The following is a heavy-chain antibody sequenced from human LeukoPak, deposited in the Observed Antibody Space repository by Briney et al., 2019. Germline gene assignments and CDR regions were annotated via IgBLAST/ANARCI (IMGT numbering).Heavy chain of an antibody. CDR2: IYYSGST. CDR1: GGSISSSSYY. V-gene: IGHV4-39*01. J-gene: IGHJ4*02. CDR3: ASPSGGSWYGPSNYFDY. Sequence: SATLSLTCTVSGGSISSSSYYWGWIRQPPGKGLEWIGSIYYSGSTYYNPSLKSRVTISVDTSKNQFSLKLSSVTAADTAVYYCASPSGGSWYGPSNYFDYWGQGTLVTVSS. D-gene: IGHD6-13*01.